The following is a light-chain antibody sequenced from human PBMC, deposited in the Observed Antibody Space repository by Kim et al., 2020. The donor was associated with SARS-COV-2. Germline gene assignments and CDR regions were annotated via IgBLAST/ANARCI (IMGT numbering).Light chain of an antibody. Sequence: APGKTAKISCGGNNIESKRVHWYQQKPGQAPVLVISFDTDRPSGIPERISGSNSGNTATLTITRVEAGDEADYYCQVWESSSDHVVFGGGTKVTVL. CDR1: NIESKR. CDR3: QVWESSSDHVV. CDR2: FDT. V-gene: IGLV3-21*01. J-gene: IGLJ2*01.